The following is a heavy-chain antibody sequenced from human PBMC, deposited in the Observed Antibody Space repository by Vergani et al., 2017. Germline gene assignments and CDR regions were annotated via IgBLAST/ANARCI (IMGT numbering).Heavy chain of an antibody. CDR2: ISAYNGNT. V-gene: IGHV1-18*01. CDR3: ARDFGGEWYFDL. J-gene: IGHJ2*01. CDR1: GYTFSTYC. D-gene: IGHD4-23*01. Sequence: QVQLVQSGAEVKKPGASVKVSCKASGYTFSTYCISWVRQAPGQGLEWMGWISAYNGNTNYPEKFQGRLTMTTDTSTRTAYMELRSLRSDDTAVYYCARDFGGEWYFDLWGRGATVTVSS.